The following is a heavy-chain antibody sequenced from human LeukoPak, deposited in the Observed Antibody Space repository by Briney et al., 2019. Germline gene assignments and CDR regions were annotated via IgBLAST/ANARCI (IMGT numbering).Heavy chain of an antibody. V-gene: IGHV3-48*02. CDR3: ARVPDYDILTGPFDY. CDR1: GFTFSSYS. CDR2: ISTGSTTI. J-gene: IGHJ4*02. D-gene: IGHD3-9*01. Sequence: GGSLRLSCAASGFTFSSYSMNWVRQAPGKGLEWVSYISTGSTTIYYADSVKGRFTISRDNAKNSLYLQMNSLRDEDTAVYYCARVPDYDILTGPFDYWGQGTLVTVSS.